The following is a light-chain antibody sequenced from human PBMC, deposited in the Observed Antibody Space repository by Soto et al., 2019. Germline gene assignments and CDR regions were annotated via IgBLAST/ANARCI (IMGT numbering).Light chain of an antibody. J-gene: IGLJ1*01. CDR1: SGDIGSYNR. CDR3: CSYTSRTTYV. V-gene: IGLV2-14*01. Sequence: QSVLTQPASVSGSPGQSITISCTGTSGDIGSYNRVSWYQQHPGKAPKLIIYEVTDRPSGVSNRFSGSKSGNTASLTISGLQSEDEADYFCCSYTSRTTYVFGTGTKVTVL. CDR2: EVT.